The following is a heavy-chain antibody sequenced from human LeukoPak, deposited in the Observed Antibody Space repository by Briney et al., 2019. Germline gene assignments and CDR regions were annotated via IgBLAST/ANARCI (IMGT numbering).Heavy chain of an antibody. Sequence: GGSLRLSCAASGFTFSSYGMHWVRQAPGKGLEWVAVISYDGSNKYYADSVKGRFTISRDNSKNTLYLQMNSLRAEDTAVYYCARAVVVVPAAMEGNWFDPWGQGTLVTVSS. CDR1: GFTFSSYG. CDR2: ISYDGSNK. D-gene: IGHD2-2*01. J-gene: IGHJ5*02. V-gene: IGHV3-30*03. CDR3: ARAVVVVPAAMEGNWFDP.